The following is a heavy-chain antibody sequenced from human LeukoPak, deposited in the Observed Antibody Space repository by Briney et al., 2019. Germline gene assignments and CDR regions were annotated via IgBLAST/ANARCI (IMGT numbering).Heavy chain of an antibody. D-gene: IGHD3-22*01. J-gene: IGHJ4*02. CDR2: ISYDGSNK. CDR1: GFTFSSYA. V-gene: IGHV3-30-3*01. CDR3: ARDFPDGIVVVITGVFDY. Sequence: GGSLRLSCAASGFTFSSYAMHWVRQAPGKGLEWVAVISYDGSNKYYADSVKGRFTISRDNSKNTLYLQMNSLRAEDTAVYYCARDFPDGIVVVITGVFDYWGQGTLVTVSS.